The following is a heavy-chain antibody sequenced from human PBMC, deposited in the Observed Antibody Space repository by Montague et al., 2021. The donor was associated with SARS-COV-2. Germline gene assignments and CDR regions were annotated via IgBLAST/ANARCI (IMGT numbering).Heavy chain of an antibody. Sequence: SETLSLTCTVSGYSISSGYNWGWIRQPPGKGLEWIGFIYRSGSTYYDPSLRSRVTISLDTSKNHFSLTLRSVTAADTAAYYCARRGNYRLDSWGQGILVTVSS. CDR1: GYSISSGYN. D-gene: IGHD1-26*01. V-gene: IGHV4-38-2*02. CDR3: ARRGNYRLDS. CDR2: IYRSGST. J-gene: IGHJ4*02.